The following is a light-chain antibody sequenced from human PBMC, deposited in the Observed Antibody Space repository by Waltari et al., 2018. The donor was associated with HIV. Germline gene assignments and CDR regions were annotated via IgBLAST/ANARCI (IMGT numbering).Light chain of an antibody. CDR2: EAS. V-gene: IGKV1-39*01. J-gene: IGKJ3*01. CDR1: QTIDSH. CDR3: QQSYRTAFT. Sequence: DIQMTQSPSSLSASVGDRVTITCRASQTIDSHLNWYQQKPGKAPKLLIYEASTLQSGVPSRFSGSRSGTEFTLTISSLQPEDFAIYFCQQSYRTAFTFGPGTKVDIK.